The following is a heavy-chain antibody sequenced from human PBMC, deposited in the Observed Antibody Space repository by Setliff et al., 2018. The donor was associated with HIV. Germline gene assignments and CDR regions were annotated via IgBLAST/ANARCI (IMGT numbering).Heavy chain of an antibody. J-gene: IGHJ4*02. CDR2: INYNGNT. Sequence: PSETLSLTCTVSGDPVRNYYWSWIRQPPERGLDYIGYINYNGNTNYNPSLKSRVTMSVDTSKNQISLKLRSVTAADTAVYYCARGHEWLRIWGQGMLVTAPQ. CDR1: GDPVRNYY. V-gene: IGHV4-59*02. CDR3: ARGHEWLRI. D-gene: IGHD5-12*01.